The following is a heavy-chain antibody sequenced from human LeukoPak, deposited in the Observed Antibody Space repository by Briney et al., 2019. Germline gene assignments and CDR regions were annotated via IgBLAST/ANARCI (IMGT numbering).Heavy chain of an antibody. D-gene: IGHD3-10*01. CDR3: ARGIASAEGY. CDR2: IKQDGSAI. CDR1: GFTFSNYW. J-gene: IGHJ4*02. Sequence: PGGSLRLSCAASGFTFSNYWMHWVRQAPGKGLEWVANIKQDGSAIYYVDSVKGRFTISRDNAKNSVSLQMNSLRAEDTAVYFCARGIASAEGYWGQGTLVTVSS. V-gene: IGHV3-7*01.